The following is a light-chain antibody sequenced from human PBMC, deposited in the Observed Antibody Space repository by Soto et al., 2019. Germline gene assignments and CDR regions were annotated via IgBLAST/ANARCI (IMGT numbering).Light chain of an antibody. CDR1: QSVSSNY. Sequence: EIVMTQSPGTLSLSPGETATLSFSASQSVSSNYVAWFHQKPGQAPRLLIYGASSRATGVPDRFSASGSGTDFTLTISRLEPEDFAVYYCQQYDNWPQTFGQGTKVDIK. V-gene: IGKV3-20*01. CDR3: QQYDNWPQT. J-gene: IGKJ1*01. CDR2: GAS.